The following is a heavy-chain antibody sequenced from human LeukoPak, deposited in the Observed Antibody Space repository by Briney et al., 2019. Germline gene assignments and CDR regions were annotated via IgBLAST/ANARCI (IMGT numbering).Heavy chain of an antibody. CDR1: GGTFSSYA. CDR3: ARDPPPRGGSAVIERFDP. V-gene: IGHV1-69*13. Sequence: ASVKVSCKASGGTFSSYAISWVRQAPGQGLEWMGGIIPIFGTANYAQKFQGRVTITADESTSTAYMELSSLRSEDTAVYYCARDPPPRGGSAVIERFDPWGQGTLVTVSS. D-gene: IGHD2-15*01. J-gene: IGHJ5*02. CDR2: IIPIFGTA.